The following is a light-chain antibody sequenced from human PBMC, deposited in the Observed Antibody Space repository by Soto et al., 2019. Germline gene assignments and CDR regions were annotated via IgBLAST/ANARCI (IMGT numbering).Light chain of an antibody. V-gene: IGLV3-21*04. Sequence: SYELTQPPSVSVAPGKTARITCGGNNIGSKSGHWYQQKPGQAPVLVIYYDSDRPSGIPERFSGSNSGNTATLTISRVEDGDEADYYCQVWDSSSDHVVFGGGTKLTVL. CDR3: QVWDSSSDHVV. CDR2: YDS. J-gene: IGLJ2*01. CDR1: NIGSKS.